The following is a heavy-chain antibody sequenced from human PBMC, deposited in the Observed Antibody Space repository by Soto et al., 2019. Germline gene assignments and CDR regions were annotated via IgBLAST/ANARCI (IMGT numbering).Heavy chain of an antibody. CDR3: ARHAGGGRSYYGMDV. Sequence: LSLTCTVSGGSISSNNYFWGWFRQPPGKGLKWIANNYYSGTTSYNPSLESRITISVDTSKNQFSLRLTSVTAADTAIYYCARHAGGGRSYYGMDVWGQGTTVTVSS. V-gene: IGHV4-39*01. D-gene: IGHD2-15*01. CDR2: NYYSGTT. CDR1: GGSISSNNYF. J-gene: IGHJ6*02.